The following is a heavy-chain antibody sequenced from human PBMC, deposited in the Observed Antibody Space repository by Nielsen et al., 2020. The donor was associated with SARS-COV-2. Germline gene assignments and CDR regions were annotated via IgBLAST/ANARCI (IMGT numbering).Heavy chain of an antibody. D-gene: IGHD4-17*01. CDR2: VYYSGAA. V-gene: IGHV4-30-4*07. J-gene: IGHJ3*01. Sequence: SETLSLTCAVSGDSIRTGGYSWTWIRQPPGKGLEWVGCVYYSGAAYYHPSLKSRLRVSLDAAKNEFSLNLSSVTAADTAVYYCARGKTSYGDGSGFQEAFDVWGQGTLVTVSS. CDR3: ARGKTSYGDGSGFQEAFDV. CDR1: GDSIRTGGYS.